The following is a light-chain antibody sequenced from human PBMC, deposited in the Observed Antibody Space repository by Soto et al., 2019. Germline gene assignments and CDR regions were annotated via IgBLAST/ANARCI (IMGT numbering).Light chain of an antibody. J-gene: IGLJ3*02. CDR1: SSDIGTYNY. Sequence: QSVLTQPASVSGSPGQSITISCTGTSSDIGTYNYVSWYQQHPGKVPKLMIYEVSNRPSGVSNRFSGSKSGNTASLAISGLQAEDEADYYCSSYTTSSTQVFGVGTTLTVL. CDR3: SSYTTSSTQV. CDR2: EVS. V-gene: IGLV2-14*01.